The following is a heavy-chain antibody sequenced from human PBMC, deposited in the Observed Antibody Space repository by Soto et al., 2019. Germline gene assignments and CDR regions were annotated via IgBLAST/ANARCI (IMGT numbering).Heavy chain of an antibody. Sequence: QVQLVQSGAEVKKPGSSVKVSCKASGGTFSSYTISWVRQAPGQGLEWMGRIIHILGIANYAQKFQGRVTITADKATSTAYMELSILRAEDTAVYYCARDPEDIVVVPAAKNWFDPWGQGSLFTVSS. CDR1: GGTFSSYT. CDR2: IIHILGIA. J-gene: IGHJ5*02. CDR3: ARDPEDIVVVPAAKNWFDP. V-gene: IGHV1-69*08. D-gene: IGHD2-2*01.